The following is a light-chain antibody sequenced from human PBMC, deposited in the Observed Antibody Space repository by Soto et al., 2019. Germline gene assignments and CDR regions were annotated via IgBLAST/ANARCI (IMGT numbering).Light chain of an antibody. V-gene: IGKV1-17*01. CDR1: QDIRND. CDR3: LQHNSYPRT. Sequence: IQLTQSPSSLSASVGDRVTITCRASQDIRNDLVWYQQKPGKAPKRLIYAASSLQSGVPSRFSGSGSGTEFTLTISSLQPEDFAAYYCLQHNSYPRTFGQGTKVDIK. J-gene: IGKJ1*01. CDR2: AAS.